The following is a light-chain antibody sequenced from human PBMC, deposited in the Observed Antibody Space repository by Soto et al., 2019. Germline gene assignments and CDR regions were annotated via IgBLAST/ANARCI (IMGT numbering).Light chain of an antibody. CDR2: AAS. Sequence: EIAWTQSPGTLSLSPGERATLSCRASETVTRRYLPCYQQKPGQAPRLRIYAASSRATGIPDRFSGSGSGTDFTLTISRQEPVDAAVYYGHRYGYGSDSFGQGTRLEIK. J-gene: IGKJ5*01. CDR1: ETVTRRY. CDR3: HRYGYGSDS. V-gene: IGKV3-20*01.